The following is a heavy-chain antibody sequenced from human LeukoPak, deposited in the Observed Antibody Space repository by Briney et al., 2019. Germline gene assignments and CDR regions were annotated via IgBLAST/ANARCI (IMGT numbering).Heavy chain of an antibody. V-gene: IGHV3-7*03. CDR2: IKQADSEN. CDR1: GFIFSSYW. D-gene: IGHD3-22*01. CDR3: AKDHYFNYYDSSGYYPSRNY. J-gene: IGHJ4*02. Sequence: GGSLRLSCAASGFIFSSYWMTWVRQAPGKGLEWVANIKQADSENSYVDSVKGRFTISRDNSKNTLYLQMNSLRAEDTAVYYCAKDHYFNYYDSSGYYPSRNYWGQGTLVTVSS.